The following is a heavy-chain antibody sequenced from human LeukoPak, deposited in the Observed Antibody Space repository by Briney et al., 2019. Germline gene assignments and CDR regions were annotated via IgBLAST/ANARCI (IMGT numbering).Heavy chain of an antibody. CDR2: TKPDGDEK. V-gene: IGHV3-7*04. CDR1: GFTFSTYC. Sequence: PGGSLRLSCAASGFTFSTYCMTWLRQTPGKGLEWVANTKPDGDEKYYVDSVKGRFTISRDNAKNSLYLQMNSLRAEDTAVYYCARVSPNTVTTLQYLDYWGQGTLVTVSS. D-gene: IGHD4-17*01. CDR3: ARVSPNTVTTLQYLDY. J-gene: IGHJ4*02.